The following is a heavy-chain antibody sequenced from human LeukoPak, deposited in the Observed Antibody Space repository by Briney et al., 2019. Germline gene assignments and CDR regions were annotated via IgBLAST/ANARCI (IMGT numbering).Heavy chain of an antibody. J-gene: IGHJ4*02. CDR2: IYYSGST. CDR3: ARGSLYGEYVFDY. D-gene: IGHD4-17*01. CDR1: GGSFSGYY. Sequence: PSETLSLTCAVYGGSFSGYYWSWIRQPPGKGLEWIGSIYYSGSTYYNPSLKSRVTISLDTSKNQLSLKLNSVTAADTAVFFCARGSLYGEYVFDYWGQGTLVTVSS. V-gene: IGHV4-34*01.